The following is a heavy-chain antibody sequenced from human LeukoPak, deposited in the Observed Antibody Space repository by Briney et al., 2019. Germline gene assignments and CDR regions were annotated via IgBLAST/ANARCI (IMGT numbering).Heavy chain of an antibody. CDR1: GGSISSYY. Sequence: PSETLSLTCTVSGGSISSYYWSWIRQPPRKGLEWIGYIYYSGSTNYNPSLKSRVTISVDTSKNQFSLKLSSVTAADTAVYYCARNSAYYDILTGYSPQGAFDIWGQGTMVTVSS. J-gene: IGHJ3*02. CDR2: IYYSGST. D-gene: IGHD3-9*01. CDR3: ARNSAYYDILTGYSPQGAFDI. V-gene: IGHV4-59*01.